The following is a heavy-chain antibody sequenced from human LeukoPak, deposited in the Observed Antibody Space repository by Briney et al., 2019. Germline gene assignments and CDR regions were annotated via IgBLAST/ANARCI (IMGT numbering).Heavy chain of an antibody. CDR2: INHSGST. CDR3: ARRSMIQLWAYFDY. J-gene: IGHJ4*02. D-gene: IGHD5-18*01. V-gene: IGHV4-34*01. Sequence: KPSETLSLTCAVYGGSFSGYYWSWIRQPPGKGLEWIGEINHSGSTNYNPSLKSRVTISVDTSKNQFSLKLSSVTAADTAVYYCARRSMIQLWAYFDYWGQGTLVTVSS. CDR1: GGSFSGYY.